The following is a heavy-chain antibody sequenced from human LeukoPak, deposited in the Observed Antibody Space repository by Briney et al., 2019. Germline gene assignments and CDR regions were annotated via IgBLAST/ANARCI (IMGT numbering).Heavy chain of an antibody. Sequence: SETLSLTCTVSGGSISSSSYYWGWIRQPPGKGLEWIGSIYYSGSTYYNPSLKSRVTISVDTSKNQFSLKLSSVTAADTAVYYCARVRYFDTSGYYYDFDPWGQGTLVTVSS. V-gene: IGHV4-39*01. CDR1: GGSISSSSYY. CDR2: IYYSGST. J-gene: IGHJ5*02. D-gene: IGHD3-22*01. CDR3: ARVRYFDTSGYYYDFDP.